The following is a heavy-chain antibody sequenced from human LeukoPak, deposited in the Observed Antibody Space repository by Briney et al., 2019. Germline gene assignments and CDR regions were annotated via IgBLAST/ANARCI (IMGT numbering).Heavy chain of an antibody. CDR1: GFTFSSYS. V-gene: IGHV3-21*01. J-gene: IGHJ3*02. CDR3: ARDLLVSFNAFDI. Sequence: GGSLRLSCAASGFTFSSYSMNWVRQAPGKGLEWVSSISSSSSYIYYADSVKGRFTISRDNAKNSLYLQMNSLRAEDTAVYYCARDLLVSFNAFDIWGQGTMVTVSS. CDR2: ISSSSSYI. D-gene: IGHD3-3*01.